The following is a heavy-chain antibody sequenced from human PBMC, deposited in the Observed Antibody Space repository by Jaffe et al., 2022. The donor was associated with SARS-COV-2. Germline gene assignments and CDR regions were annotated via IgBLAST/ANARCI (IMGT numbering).Heavy chain of an antibody. Sequence: QVHLVESGGGVVQPGRSLRLSCAASGFTFSTYSMDWVRQAPGKGLEWVALLLYDGTNKYYADSVRGRFTISRDISRNTLYLQMNSLRAEDTAVYYCARGLSQGSGSYPIFDSWGLGTLVTVSS. CDR1: GFTFSTYS. CDR3: ARGLSQGSGSYPIFDS. D-gene: IGHD3-10*01. V-gene: IGHV3-30*04. J-gene: IGHJ4*02. CDR2: LLYDGTNK.